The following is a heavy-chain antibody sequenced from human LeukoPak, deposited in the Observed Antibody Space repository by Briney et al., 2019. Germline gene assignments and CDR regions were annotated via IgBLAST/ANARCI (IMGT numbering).Heavy chain of an antibody. CDR3: ASLHYYDSSVDY. CDR1: GFTFDDYA. D-gene: IGHD3-22*01. V-gene: IGHV3-9*01. J-gene: IGHJ4*02. Sequence: GRSLRLCCAASGFTFDDYAMHWVRQAPGKGLEWVSGISWNSGSIGYADSVKGRFTISRDNAKNSLYLQMNSLRAEDTALYYCASLHYYDSSVDYWGQGTLVTVSS. CDR2: ISWNSGSI.